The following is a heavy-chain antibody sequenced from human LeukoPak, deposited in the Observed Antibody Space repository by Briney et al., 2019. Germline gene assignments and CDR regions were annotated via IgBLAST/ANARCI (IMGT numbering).Heavy chain of an antibody. J-gene: IGHJ4*02. V-gene: IGHV3-30*18. Sequence: SLRLSCXASGFTXSSYGMHWVRQAPGKGLEWVAVISYDGSNKYYADSVKGRFTISRDNSKNTLYLQMNSLRAEDTAVYYCAKDIESGYYDSSGTTDYWGQGTLVTVSS. CDR2: ISYDGSNK. CDR1: GFTXSSYG. CDR3: AKDIESGYYDSSGTTDY. D-gene: IGHD3-22*01.